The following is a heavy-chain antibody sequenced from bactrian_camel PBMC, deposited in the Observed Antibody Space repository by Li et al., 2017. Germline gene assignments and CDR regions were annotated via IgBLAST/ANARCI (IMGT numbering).Heavy chain of an antibody. Sequence: HVQLVESGGGSVQAGGSLRLSCVVSGHSRGSNCVGWYRLPPGRAPAEREGIASILSDGSTGYASSVRGRFNVSINNIRSILYLQMNSLKPEDTGMYYCAARQGYCQYKLRDYDYWGRGTQVTVS. D-gene: IGHD2*01. V-gene: IGHV3S55*01. CDR1: GHSRGSNC. J-gene: IGHJ4*01. CDR3: AARQGYCQYKLRDYDY. CDR2: ILSDGST.